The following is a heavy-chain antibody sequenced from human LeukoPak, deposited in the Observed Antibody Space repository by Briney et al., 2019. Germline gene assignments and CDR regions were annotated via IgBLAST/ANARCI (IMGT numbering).Heavy chain of an antibody. CDR3: ASYEPYRLVAFDI. J-gene: IGHJ3*02. Sequence: PSETLSLTCTVSGGSLSSYYWSWIRQPPGEGLEWIGYIYYSGSTNYNPSLKSRVTISVDTSKNQFSLKLSSVTAADTAVYYCASYEPYRLVAFDIWGQGTMVTVSS. D-gene: IGHD1-14*01. V-gene: IGHV4-59*01. CDR1: GGSLSSYY. CDR2: IYYSGST.